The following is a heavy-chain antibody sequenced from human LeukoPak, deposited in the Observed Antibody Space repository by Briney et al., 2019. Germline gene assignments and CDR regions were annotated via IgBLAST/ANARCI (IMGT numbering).Heavy chain of an antibody. J-gene: IGHJ3*02. Sequence: PSQTLSLTCAVYGGSFRGYYWSWIRQPPGKGLEWIGEINHSGSTNYNPSLKSRVTISVDTSKNQFSLKLSSVTAADTAVYSCARGQRGGSYDAFDIWGQGTMVTVSS. D-gene: IGHD1-26*01. CDR1: GGSFRGYY. CDR3: ARGQRGGSYDAFDI. V-gene: IGHV4-34*01. CDR2: INHSGST.